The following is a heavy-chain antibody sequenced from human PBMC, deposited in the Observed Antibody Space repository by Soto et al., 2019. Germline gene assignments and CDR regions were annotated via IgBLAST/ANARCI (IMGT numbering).Heavy chain of an antibody. V-gene: IGHV1-18*01. CDR3: ARAEYCGGDFYPRFDP. J-gene: IGHJ5*02. CDR2: ISAYNGNT. CDR1: GYTFTSYG. D-gene: IGHD2-21*02. Sequence: ASVKVSCKASGYTFTSYGISWVRQAPGQGLEWMGWISAYNGNTNYAQKLQGRVTMTTDTSTSTAYMELRSLRADDTAVYYCARAEYCGGDFYPRFDPWGQGTLVTVSS.